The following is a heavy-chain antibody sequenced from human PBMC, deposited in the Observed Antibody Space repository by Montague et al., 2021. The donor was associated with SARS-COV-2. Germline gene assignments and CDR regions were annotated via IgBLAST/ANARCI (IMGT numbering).Heavy chain of an antibody. J-gene: IGHJ3*01. CDR2: IHDSGSA. CDR3: ARTITTVRPGALDV. D-gene: IGHD4-11*01. V-gene: IGHV4-31*03. CDR1: GDSVSSGKYH. Sequence: TLSLTCSVSGDSVSSGKYHWSWIRQHPGKALEWIGYIHDSGSANYNPSLQSRVSFSVDTSQNQFSLSLTSVTPADTAVYYCARTITTVRPGALDVWGQGTVVTVSS.